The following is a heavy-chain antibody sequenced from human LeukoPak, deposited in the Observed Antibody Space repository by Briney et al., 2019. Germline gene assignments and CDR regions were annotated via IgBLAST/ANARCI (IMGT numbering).Heavy chain of an antibody. CDR1: GFTFSSYS. CDR2: ISSSSSYI. Sequence: NPGGSLRLSCAASGFTFSSYSMNWVRQAPGKGLEWVSSISSSSSYIYYADSVKGRFTISRDSATSTLYLQMNSLRAEDTAFYYCARAGYTSGWHSNFYYGVDVWGQGTTVTVSS. D-gene: IGHD6-19*01. CDR3: ARAGYTSGWHSNFYYGVDV. V-gene: IGHV3-21*04. J-gene: IGHJ6*02.